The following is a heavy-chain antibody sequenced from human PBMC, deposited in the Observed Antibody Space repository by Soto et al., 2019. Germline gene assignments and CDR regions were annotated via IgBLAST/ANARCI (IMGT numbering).Heavy chain of an antibody. J-gene: IGHJ5*02. CDR3: ARSRNYEFWSSPNWFDP. CDR2: MNPNSGNT. Sequence: ASVKVSCKASGYTFTSYDINWVRQATGQGLEWMGWMNPNSGNTGYAQKFQGRVTMTRNTSISTAYMELSSLRSEDTAVYYCARSRNYEFWSSPNWFDPWGQGTLVTVSS. V-gene: IGHV1-8*01. CDR1: GYTFTSYD. D-gene: IGHD3-3*01.